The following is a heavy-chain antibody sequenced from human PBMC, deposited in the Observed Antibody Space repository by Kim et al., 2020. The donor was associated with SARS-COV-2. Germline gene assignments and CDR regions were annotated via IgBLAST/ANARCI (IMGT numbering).Heavy chain of an antibody. D-gene: IGHD3-22*01. V-gene: IGHV3-21*01. Sequence: AGSVNGRFTISGDNAENSRYLQMNSLRAEDTAVYYCARSYYYDSSGYGYWGQGTLVTVSS. J-gene: IGHJ4*02. CDR3: ARSYYYDSSGYGY.